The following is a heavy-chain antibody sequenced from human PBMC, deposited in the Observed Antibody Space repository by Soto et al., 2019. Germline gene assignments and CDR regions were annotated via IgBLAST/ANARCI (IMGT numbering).Heavy chain of an antibody. J-gene: IGHJ4*02. CDR2: ISAYNGNT. CDR1: GYTFTSYG. CDR3: ARGPPFIKSVAGIDY. D-gene: IGHD6-19*01. V-gene: IGHV1-18*01. Sequence: QVQLVQSGAEVKKPGASVKVSCKASGYTFTSYGISWVRQAPGQGRVWMGWISAYNGNTNYAQKLQGRVTMTTDTATSTAYMELRSLRSDDTAVYYCARGPPFIKSVAGIDYWGQGTLVTVSS.